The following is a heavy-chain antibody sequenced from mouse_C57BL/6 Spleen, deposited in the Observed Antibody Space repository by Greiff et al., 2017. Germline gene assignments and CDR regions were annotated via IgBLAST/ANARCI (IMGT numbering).Heavy chain of an antibody. CDR3: ARLPDYYDSSYYAMYY. CDR2: IYPRSGNT. CDR1: GYTFTSYG. D-gene: IGHD1-1*01. J-gene: IGHJ4*01. V-gene: IGHV1-81*01. Sequence: VKVVESGAELARPGASVKLSCKASGYTFTSYGISWVKQRTGQGLEWIGEIYPRSGNTYYNEKFKGKATLTADKSSSTAYIELRSLTSEDSAVYYFARLPDYYDSSYYAMYYWGQGTSVTVSS.